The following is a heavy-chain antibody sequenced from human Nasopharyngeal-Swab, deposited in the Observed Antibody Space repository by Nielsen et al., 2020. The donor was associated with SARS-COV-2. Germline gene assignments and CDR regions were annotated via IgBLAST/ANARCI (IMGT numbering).Heavy chain of an antibody. CDR2: INGYNADT. CDR1: GDAYG. J-gene: IGHJ4*02. Sequence: ASVKVSCKGSGDAYGITWVRQAPGQGLEWMGWINGYNADTKYATKFQGRVTMTTDTSTSTAYMELRSLRSDDTAVYYCARDIEEWLVVPSLSFDFWGQGTLVTVSS. CDR3: ARDIEEWLVVPSLSFDF. D-gene: IGHD3-3*01. V-gene: IGHV1-18*01.